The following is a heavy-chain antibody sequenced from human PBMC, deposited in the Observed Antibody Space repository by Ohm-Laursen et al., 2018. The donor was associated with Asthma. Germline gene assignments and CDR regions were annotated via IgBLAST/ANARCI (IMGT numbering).Heavy chain of an antibody. CDR1: GFTFSNYP. J-gene: IGHJ4*02. Sequence: GSLRLSCTASGFTFSNYPMTWVRQAPGKGLEWVSALSLSGGSTFYADSVKGRFIISRDNSKNTLYLQMHSLRAEDTAVYYCAKDTPYCSSTSCHQPQNFDYWGQGTLVTVSS. V-gene: IGHV3-23*01. D-gene: IGHD2-2*01. CDR2: LSLSGGST. CDR3: AKDTPYCSSTSCHQPQNFDY.